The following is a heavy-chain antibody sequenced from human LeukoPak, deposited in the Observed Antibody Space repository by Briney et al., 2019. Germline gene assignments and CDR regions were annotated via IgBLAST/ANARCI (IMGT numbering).Heavy chain of an antibody. J-gene: IGHJ4*02. CDR1: GFTFSSYD. Sequence: PGGSLRLSCAASGFTFSSYDMYWVRQAPGKGLEWVAVIWYDGTHKYYADSVKGRFTISRDNSKNTVYLQMNSLRAEDTAVYYCARDANNWHDFDYWGQGILVTVSS. CDR3: ARDANNWHDFDY. D-gene: IGHD1-20*01. V-gene: IGHV3-33*01. CDR2: IWYDGTHK.